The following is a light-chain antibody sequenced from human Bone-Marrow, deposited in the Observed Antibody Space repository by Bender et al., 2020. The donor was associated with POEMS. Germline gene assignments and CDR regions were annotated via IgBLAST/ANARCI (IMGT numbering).Light chain of an antibody. CDR1: SSDVGSYNL. CDR3: QSYDRSLNDARV. V-gene: IGLV2-14*02. CDR2: EVS. J-gene: IGLJ3*02. Sequence: QSALNQPASVSGSPGQSITISCTGTSSDVGSYNLVSWYQQHPGQVPKLMIYEVSKRPSGVSNRFSGSKSGNTASLTVSGLQAEDEADYYCQSYDRSLNDARVFGGGTKLTVL.